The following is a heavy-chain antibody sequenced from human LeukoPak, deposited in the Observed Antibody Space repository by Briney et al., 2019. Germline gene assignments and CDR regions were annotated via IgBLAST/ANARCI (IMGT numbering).Heavy chain of an antibody. D-gene: IGHD2-2*01. Sequence: GGSLRLSRAASGFSFSSHGMSWVRQAPGKGLEWVSGIIGGAGGTYYADSVKGRFTISRDSAKNTLYLQMNSLRAEDTAVYYCAHGSMYQLDYWGQGTLVTVSS. CDR2: IIGGAGGT. CDR3: AHGSMYQLDY. V-gene: IGHV3-23*01. CDR1: GFSFSSHG. J-gene: IGHJ4*02.